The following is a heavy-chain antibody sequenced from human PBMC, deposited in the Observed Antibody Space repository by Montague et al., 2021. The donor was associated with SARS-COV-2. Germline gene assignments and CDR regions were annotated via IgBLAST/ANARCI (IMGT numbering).Heavy chain of an antibody. CDR3: ARGQVTISGVLIFIPAAGHLDG. D-gene: IGHD3-3*01. V-gene: IGHV4-4*02. CDR1: GHSIWSSDW. CDR2: INHTGSA. Sequence: SETLSLTCSVSGHSIWSSDWWTWIRQSPGKGLEWIGEINHTGSATYNPSLKGRVTLSSDTSKNQFSLKLPSVTPADTAVYYCARGQVTISGVLIFIPAAGHLDGWGQGTSFTVSS. J-gene: IGHJ3*01.